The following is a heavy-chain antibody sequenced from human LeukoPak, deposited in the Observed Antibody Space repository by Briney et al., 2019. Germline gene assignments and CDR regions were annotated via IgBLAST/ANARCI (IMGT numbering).Heavy chain of an antibody. J-gene: IGHJ4*02. CDR1: GFTFNNYA. CDR3: ARGDYGSTWYDFFFDY. V-gene: IGHV3-30-3*01. CDR2: ISYNGNDK. Sequence: GGSLRLSCAASGFTFNNYALHWVRQPPGKGLEWVSVISYNGNDKYYTDSVKGRFTIPRENSNNTLYLQMNSLRGEDTAVYYCARGDYGSTWYDFFFDYWGQGILVTVSS. D-gene: IGHD6-13*01.